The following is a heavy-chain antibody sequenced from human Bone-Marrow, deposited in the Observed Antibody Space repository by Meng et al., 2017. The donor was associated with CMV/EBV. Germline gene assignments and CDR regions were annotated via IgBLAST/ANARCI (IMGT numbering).Heavy chain of an antibody. Sequence: YGGSFSDHYWTWIRQSPGKGLEWIGEINRRGSTNYNSSLKSRVSISVDTSKNQFSLRLMSVTAADTAVYYCVRATRYNYYYQYAMDVWGQGTTVTVSS. CDR1: GGSFSDHY. V-gene: IGHV4-34*01. J-gene: IGHJ6*02. D-gene: IGHD5-24*01. CDR3: VRATRYNYYYQYAMDV. CDR2: INRRGST.